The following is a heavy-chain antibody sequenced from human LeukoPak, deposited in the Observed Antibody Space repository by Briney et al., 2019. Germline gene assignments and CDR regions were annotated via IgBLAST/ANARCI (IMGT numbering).Heavy chain of an antibody. D-gene: IGHD6-19*01. CDR1: GGTFSSYA. J-gene: IGHJ4*02. CDR3: ARVGGSGWYYFDY. Sequence: SVTVSCKASGGTFSSYAISWVRQAPGQGREWMGGIIPIFGTANYAQKFQGRVTITADKSTSTAYMELSSLRSEDTAVYYCARVGGSGWYYFDYWGQGTLVTVSS. V-gene: IGHV1-69*06. CDR2: IIPIFGTA.